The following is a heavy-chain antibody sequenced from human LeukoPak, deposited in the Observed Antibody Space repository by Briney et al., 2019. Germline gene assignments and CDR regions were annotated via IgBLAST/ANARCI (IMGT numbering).Heavy chain of an antibody. CDR1: GGSISSGDYY. CDR3: ARDSLYSGSFDY. J-gene: IGHJ4*02. D-gene: IGHD1-26*01. Sequence: SQTLSLTCTVSGGSISSGDYYWGWIRQPPGKGLEWIGYIYYSGSTYYNPSLKSRGTISVDTSRNQFSLKLSSVTAADTAVYYCARDSLYSGSFDYWGQGTLVTVSS. V-gene: IGHV4-30-4*01. CDR2: IYYSGST.